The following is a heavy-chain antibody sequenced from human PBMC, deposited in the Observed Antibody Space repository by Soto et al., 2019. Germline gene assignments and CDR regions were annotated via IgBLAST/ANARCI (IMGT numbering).Heavy chain of an antibody. J-gene: IGHJ5*02. CDR3: ARDLAGGSSGYELES. D-gene: IGHD6-13*01. CDR2: VHSSGAT. V-gene: IGHV4-4*08. CDR1: GDSIRSSY. Sequence: SETLSLTCTVSGDSIRSSYWSWVLQPPGKGLEWIGDVHSSGATNSNPSLKSRVTISADTAKNPFALKVVSVTPSDTAVYFCARDLAGGSSGYELESWGPGTLVTVSS.